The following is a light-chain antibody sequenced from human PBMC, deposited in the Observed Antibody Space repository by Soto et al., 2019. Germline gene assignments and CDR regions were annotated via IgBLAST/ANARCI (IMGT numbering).Light chain of an antibody. CDR3: SSYTTSSTLVV. V-gene: IGLV2-14*01. J-gene: IGLJ2*01. CDR1: SSDVGGYHY. CDR2: EVS. Sequence: QSALTQPASVSGSPGQSITIACTGTSSDVGGYHYVSWYQQYPGKAPKLLVYEVSNRPSGVSDRFSGSKSGNTASLTISGLQAEDEGDYYCSSYTTSSTLVVFGGGTNLTVL.